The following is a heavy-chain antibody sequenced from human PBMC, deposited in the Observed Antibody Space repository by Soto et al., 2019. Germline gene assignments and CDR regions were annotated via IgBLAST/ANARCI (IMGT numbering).Heavy chain of an antibody. J-gene: IGHJ4*02. CDR3: ARDRAYCGGDCYSDRGVFDY. CDR1: GGSISSGDYY. Sequence: SETLSLTCIVSGGSISSGDYYWSWIRQLPGKGLEWIGYIYYSGNTYYNPSLKSRVTISLDTSNNQFSLKLSSVTAADTAVYYCARDRAYCGGDCYSDRGVFDYWGQGTLVTVSS. D-gene: IGHD2-21*02. V-gene: IGHV4-31*03. CDR2: IYYSGNT.